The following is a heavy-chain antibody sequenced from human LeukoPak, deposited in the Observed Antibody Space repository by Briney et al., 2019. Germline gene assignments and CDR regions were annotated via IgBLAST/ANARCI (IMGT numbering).Heavy chain of an antibody. J-gene: IGHJ6*02. CDR3: AKDLDAGHQHHYYYYGMDV. CDR1: GFTFSSYE. CDR2: ITTDSSSK. Sequence: PGGSLRLSCAASGFTFSSYEMNWVRQAPGKGLEWVSHITTDSSSKKYTDSVKGRFTISRDNSKNSLYLQMNSLRTEDTALYYCAKDLDAGHQHHYYYYGMDVWGQGTTVTVSS. V-gene: IGHV3-48*03. D-gene: IGHD2-8*01.